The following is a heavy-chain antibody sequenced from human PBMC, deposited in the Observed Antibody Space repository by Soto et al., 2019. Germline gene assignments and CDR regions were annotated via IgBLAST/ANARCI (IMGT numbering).Heavy chain of an antibody. Sequence: QVQLVQSGPEVKKPGASVKVSCKTSGYTFTTYVVSLVRQAPGQGLEWMGWIRAYNGNANYAKKFQDRVTMTTDTSTTTVHMALRSLTPDDTAVYYCARDRGKMATVCSAGDYWGQGTLVTVSS. CDR1: GYTFTTYV. V-gene: IGHV1-18*01. CDR3: ARDRGKMATVCSAGDY. J-gene: IGHJ4*02. CDR2: IRAYNGNA. D-gene: IGHD4-4*01.